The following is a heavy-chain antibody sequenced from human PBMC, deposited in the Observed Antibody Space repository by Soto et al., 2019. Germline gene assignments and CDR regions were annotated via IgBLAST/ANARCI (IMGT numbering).Heavy chain of an antibody. D-gene: IGHD3-10*01. J-gene: IGHJ4*02. V-gene: IGHV3-7*01. CDR2: IKQDGSEK. CDR3: ARDGGYDYGSGNFYNDY. Sequence: LRLSCAASGFTFSRYWMNWVRQAPGKGLEWVANIKQDGSEKYYVDSVKGRFTISRDNAKNSLYLQMNSLRVEDTAVYYCARDGGYDYGSGNFYNDYWGQGTLVTVSS. CDR1: GFTFSRYW.